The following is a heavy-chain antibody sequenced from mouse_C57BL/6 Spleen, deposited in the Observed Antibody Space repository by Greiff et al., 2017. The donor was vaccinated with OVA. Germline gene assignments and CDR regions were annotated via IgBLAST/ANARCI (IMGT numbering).Heavy chain of an antibody. CDR3: ARGVYYYAMDY. CDR2: INPGSGGT. J-gene: IGHJ4*01. Sequence: LQESGAELVRPGTSVKVSCKASGYAFTNYLIEWVKQRPGQGLEWIGVINPGSGGTNYNEKFKGKATLTADKSSSTAYMQLSSLTSEDSAVYFCARGVYYYAMDYWGQGTSVTVSS. CDR1: GYAFTNYL. V-gene: IGHV1-54*01.